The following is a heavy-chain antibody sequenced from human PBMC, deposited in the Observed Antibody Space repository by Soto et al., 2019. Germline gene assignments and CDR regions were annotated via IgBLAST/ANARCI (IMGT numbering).Heavy chain of an antibody. D-gene: IGHD2-15*01. CDR3: ASGRSLLPNDAFDI. CDR1: GFTFSSYG. J-gene: IGHJ3*02. V-gene: IGHV3-33*01. Sequence: GGSLRLSCAASGFTFSSYGMHWVRQAPGKGLEWVAVIWYDGSNKYYADSVKGRFTISRDNSKNTLYLQMNSLRAEDTAVYYCASGRSLLPNDAFDIWGQGTVVTVSS. CDR2: IWYDGSNK.